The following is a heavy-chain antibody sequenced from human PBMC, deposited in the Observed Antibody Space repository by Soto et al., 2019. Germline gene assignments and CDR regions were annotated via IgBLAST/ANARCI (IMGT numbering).Heavy chain of an antibody. Sequence: GGSLRLSCAASGITFRSYSMSWVRQAPGKGLEWVASITSDSSDIYYEDSVKGRFTISRDHGENSLYLQMTSLGAEDTGVYYCATTYCSGGYCFSSEYWGQGVLVTVSS. D-gene: IGHD2-15*01. V-gene: IGHV3-21*01. J-gene: IGHJ4*02. CDR3: ATTYCSGGYCFSSEY. CDR2: ITSDSSDI. CDR1: GITFRSYS.